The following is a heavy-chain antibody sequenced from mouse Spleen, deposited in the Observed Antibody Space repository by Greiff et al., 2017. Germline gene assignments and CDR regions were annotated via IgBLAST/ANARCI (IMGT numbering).Heavy chain of an antibody. Sequence: QVQLQQPGAELVMPGASVKLSCKASGYTFTSYWMHWVKQRPGQGLEWIGEIDPSDSYTNYNQKFKGKATLTVDKSSSTAYMQLSSLTSEDSAVYYCAREDYDGSYCAWFAYWGQGTLVTVSA. CDR2: IDPSDSYT. CDR3: AREDYDGSYCAWFAY. CDR1: GYTFTSYW. V-gene: IGHV1-69*01. D-gene: IGHD1-1*01. J-gene: IGHJ3*01.